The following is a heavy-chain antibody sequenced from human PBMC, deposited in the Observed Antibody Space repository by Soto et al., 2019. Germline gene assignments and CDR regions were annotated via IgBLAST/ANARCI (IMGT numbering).Heavy chain of an antibody. V-gene: IGHV1-2*04. Sequence: ASVKVSCKASGYTFTGYYMHWVRQAPGQGLEWMGWINPNSGGTNYAQKFQGWVTMTRDTSISTAYMELSRLRSDDTAVYYCARGDPRRPNRYYYYYYMDVWGKGTTVTVS. J-gene: IGHJ6*03. D-gene: IGHD6-6*01. CDR3: ARGDPRRPNRYYYYYYMDV. CDR1: GYTFTGYY. CDR2: INPNSGGT.